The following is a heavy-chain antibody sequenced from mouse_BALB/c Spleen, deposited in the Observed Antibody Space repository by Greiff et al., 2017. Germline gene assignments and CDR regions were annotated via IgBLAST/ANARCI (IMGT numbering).Heavy chain of an antibody. D-gene: IGHD1-1*01. CDR3: ARMNYGSSYWFAY. CDR1: GFSLTSYG. J-gene: IGHJ3*01. CDR2: IWSGGST. V-gene: IGHV2-2*02. Sequence: VQLQQSGPGLVQPSQSLSITCTVSGFSLTSYGVHWVRQSPGKGLEWLGVIWSGGSTDYNAAFISRLSISKDNSKSQVFFKMNSLQANDTAIYYCARMNYGSSYWFAYWGQGTLVTVSA.